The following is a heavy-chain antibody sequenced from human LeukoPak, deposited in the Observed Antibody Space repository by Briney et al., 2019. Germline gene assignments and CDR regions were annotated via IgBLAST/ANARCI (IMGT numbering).Heavy chain of an antibody. V-gene: IGHV4-34*01. D-gene: IGHD6-13*01. J-gene: IGHJ4*02. CDR2: INHSGST. CDR1: GGSFSGYY. CDR3: ARSGDRYSSSRRYFY. Sequence: SETLSLTCAVYGGSFSGYYWSWLRQPPGKGLEWIGEINHSGSTNYNPSLKSRVTISVDTSKNQFSLKLSSVTAAHTAVYYWARSGDRYSSSRRYFYWGQGTRVTVAS.